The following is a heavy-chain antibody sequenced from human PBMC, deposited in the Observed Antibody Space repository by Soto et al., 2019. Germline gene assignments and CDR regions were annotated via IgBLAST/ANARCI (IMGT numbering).Heavy chain of an antibody. CDR3: ATFRGSPYYYGMDV. V-gene: IGHV1-69*13. Sequence: SVKVSCKASGGTFSSYAISWVRQAPGQGLEWMGGIIPIFGTAKYAQKFQGRVTITADESTSTAYMELSSLRSEDTAVYYCATFRGSPYYYGMDVWGQGTTVTVSS. D-gene: IGHD3-10*01. CDR1: GGTFSSYA. CDR2: IIPIFGTA. J-gene: IGHJ6*02.